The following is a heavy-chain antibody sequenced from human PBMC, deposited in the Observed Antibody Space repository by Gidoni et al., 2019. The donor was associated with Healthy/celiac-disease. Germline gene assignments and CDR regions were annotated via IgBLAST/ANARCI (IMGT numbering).Heavy chain of an antibody. D-gene: IGHD6-19*01. V-gene: IGHV3-21*01. J-gene: IGHJ4*02. CDR2: ISSRSSYI. Sequence: EVQLVESGGGLVKPGGSLSVSCAASGFTFSSYSMNWVRQVPGKGLESVSSISSRSSYIYYADSVKGRFTISRDNAKNSLYLQMNSLRAEDTAVYYCASDRGLYPSSGWFSYDYWGQGTLVTVSS. CDR3: ASDRGLYPSSGWFSYDY. CDR1: GFTFSSYS.